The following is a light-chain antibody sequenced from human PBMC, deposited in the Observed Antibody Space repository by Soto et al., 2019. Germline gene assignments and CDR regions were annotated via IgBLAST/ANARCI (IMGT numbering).Light chain of an antibody. V-gene: IGKV3D-11*01. J-gene: IGKJ1*01. Sequence: EIVLTQSPATLSSFPGDRVTLSCRASQYINNRLAWYQHRPGQAPRLLIYHASIRAAGSPARFSARGTGPAFTLTISDVQPEDFAVYYCRQRQSWHRTFGQGTKVDIK. CDR3: RQRQSWHRT. CDR1: QYINNR. CDR2: HAS.